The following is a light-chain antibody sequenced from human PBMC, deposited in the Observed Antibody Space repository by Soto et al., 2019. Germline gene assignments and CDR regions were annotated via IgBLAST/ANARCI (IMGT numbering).Light chain of an antibody. CDR1: QTVSKNY. V-gene: IGKV3-20*01. CDR2: AAS. CDR3: QQYGSSPLIT. J-gene: IGKJ5*01. Sequence: IVLTQSPGILSLSPWEGATLSCRASQTVSKNYLAWYQQKAGQAPRLAIYAASTRATGIPDRFSGSGSGTDFTLTISRLEPEDFAVYYCQQYGSSPLITFGQGTRLEIK.